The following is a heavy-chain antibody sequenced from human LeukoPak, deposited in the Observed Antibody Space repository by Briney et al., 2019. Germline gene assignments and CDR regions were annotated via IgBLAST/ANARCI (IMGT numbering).Heavy chain of an antibody. CDR2: IKQDGSET. Sequence: PGGSLRLSCTASGVTFSNYWMSWVRQTPEKGLEWVANIKQDGSETVYVDSVKGRFTISRDNAQSSLYLQMNSLRAEDTAVYYCARDPYSSSWSYGMDVWGQGTTVTVSS. CDR3: ARDPYSSSWSYGMDV. D-gene: IGHD6-13*01. J-gene: IGHJ6*02. CDR1: GVTFSNYW. V-gene: IGHV3-7*05.